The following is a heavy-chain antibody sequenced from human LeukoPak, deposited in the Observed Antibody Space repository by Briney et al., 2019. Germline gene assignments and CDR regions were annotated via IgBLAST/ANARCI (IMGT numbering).Heavy chain of an antibody. Sequence: ASVKVSCKASGYTFTGYYMHWVRQAPGQGLEWMGIINPSGGSTSYAQKFQGRVTMTRDTSTSTVYMELSSLRSEDTAVYYCASPTCSSTSCYRWNYFDYWGQGTLVTVSS. D-gene: IGHD2-2*02. CDR1: GYTFTGYY. CDR3: ASPTCSSTSCYRWNYFDY. J-gene: IGHJ4*02. V-gene: IGHV1-46*01. CDR2: INPSGGST.